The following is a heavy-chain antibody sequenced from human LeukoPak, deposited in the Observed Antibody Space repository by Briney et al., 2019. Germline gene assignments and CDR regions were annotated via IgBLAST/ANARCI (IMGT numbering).Heavy chain of an antibody. J-gene: IGHJ3*02. CDR1: GYTFTSYG. CDR2: ISAYNGNT. CDR3: ARDVGYCSSTSCYGQNAFDI. Sequence: EASVKVSCKASGYTFTSYGISWVRQAPGQGLEWMGWISAYNGNTNYAQKLQGRVTMTTDTSTSTAYMELRSLRSDDTAVYYYARDVGYCSSTSCYGQNAFDIWGQGTMVTVSS. V-gene: IGHV1-18*01. D-gene: IGHD2-2*01.